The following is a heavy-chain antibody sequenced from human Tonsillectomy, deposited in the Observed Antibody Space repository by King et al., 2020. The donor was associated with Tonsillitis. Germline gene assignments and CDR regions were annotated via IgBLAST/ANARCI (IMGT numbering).Heavy chain of an antibody. Sequence: VQLQESGPGLVTPSQTLSLTCTVSGGSISSGSYYWSWIRQPAGKGLEWIGRIYTSGSTNYNPSLKSRVTMSVDTSKNQFSLKLSSVTAADTAVYYCARDLSSDFWSGYPNWVDPWGQGTLVTVSS. J-gene: IGHJ5*02. CDR2: IYTSGST. D-gene: IGHD3-3*01. CDR1: GGSISSGSYY. V-gene: IGHV4-61*02. CDR3: ARDLSSDFWSGYPNWVDP.